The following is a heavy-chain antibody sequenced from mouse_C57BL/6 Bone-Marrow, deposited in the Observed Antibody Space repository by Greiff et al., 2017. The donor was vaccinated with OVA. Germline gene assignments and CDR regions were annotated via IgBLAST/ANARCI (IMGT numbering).Heavy chain of an antibody. Sequence: EVKFVESGGAVVQPVGPLKLSCAASGFTFSDYYMYWVRQTPEKRLEWVAYISNGGGSTYYPDTVKGRFTISRDNAKNTLYLQMSRLKSEDTAMYYCARTWFAYWGQGTLVTVSA. CDR3: ARTWFAY. CDR2: ISNGGGST. J-gene: IGHJ3*01. V-gene: IGHV5-12*01. CDR1: GFTFSDYY.